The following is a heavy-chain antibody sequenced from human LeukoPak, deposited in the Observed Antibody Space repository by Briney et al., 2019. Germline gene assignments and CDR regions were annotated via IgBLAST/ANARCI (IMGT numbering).Heavy chain of an antibody. CDR2: IIPIFGTA. Sequence: VASVKVSCKASGGTFSSYAISWVRQAPGQGLEWMGGIIPIFGTANYAQKFQGRVTITADESTSTAYMELSSLRPEDTAVYYCARVGGLYCGGDCYSVGAFDIWGQGTMVTVSS. V-gene: IGHV1-69*13. D-gene: IGHD2-21*02. J-gene: IGHJ3*02. CDR1: GGTFSSYA. CDR3: ARVGGLYCGGDCYSVGAFDI.